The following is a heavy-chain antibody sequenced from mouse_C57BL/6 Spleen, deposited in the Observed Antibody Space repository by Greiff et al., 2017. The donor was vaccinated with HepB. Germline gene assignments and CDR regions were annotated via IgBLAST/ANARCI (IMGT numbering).Heavy chain of an antibody. D-gene: IGHD1-1*01. V-gene: IGHV1-82*01. J-gene: IGHJ2*01. CDR2: IYPGDGDT. CDR1: GYAFSSSW. Sequence: VKLMESGPELVKPGASVKISCKASGYAFSSSWMNWVKQRPGKGLEWIGRIYPGDGDTNYNGKFKGKATLTADKSSSTAYMQLSSLTSEDSAVYFCARSGGRTPYFDYWGQGTTLTVSS. CDR3: ARSGGRTPYFDY.